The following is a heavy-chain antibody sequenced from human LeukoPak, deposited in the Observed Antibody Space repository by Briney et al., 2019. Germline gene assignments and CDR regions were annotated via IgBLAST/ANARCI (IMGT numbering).Heavy chain of an antibody. CDR2: INPSGGST. V-gene: IGHV1-46*01. CDR3: ARDLLVVVPAAPSYYYYYYMDV. Sequence: ASVKVSCKASGYTLTSYYMHWVRQAPGQGLEWMGIINPSGGSTSYAQKFQGRVTMTRDTSTSTVYMELSSLRSDDTAVYYCARDLLVVVPAAPSYYYYYYMDVWGKGTTVTVSS. D-gene: IGHD2-2*01. CDR1: GYTLTSYY. J-gene: IGHJ6*03.